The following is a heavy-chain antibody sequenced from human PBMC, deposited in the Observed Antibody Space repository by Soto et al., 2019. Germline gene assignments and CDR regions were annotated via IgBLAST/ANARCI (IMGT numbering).Heavy chain of an antibody. D-gene: IGHD6-6*01. J-gene: IGHJ3*02. CDR1: GGSISSSY. CDR2: IYYSGST. Sequence: SETLSLTCTVSGGSISSSYWSWIRQPPGKGLEWIGYIYYSGSTNYNPSLKSRVTISVDTSKNQFSLKLSSVTAADTAVYYWARLSSSSSGFAYDIWGQGTMVTV. CDR3: ARLSSSSSGFAYDI. V-gene: IGHV4-59*01.